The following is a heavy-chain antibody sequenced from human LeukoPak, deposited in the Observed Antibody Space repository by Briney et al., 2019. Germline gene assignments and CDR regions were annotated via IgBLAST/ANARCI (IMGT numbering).Heavy chain of an antibody. CDR3: ASMVRGVIDY. Sequence: SETLSLTRAVYGGSFSGYYWSWIRQPPGKGLEWIGEINHSGSTNYNPSLKSRVTISVDTSKNQFSLKLSSVTAADTAVYYCASMVRGVIDYWGQGTLVTVSS. V-gene: IGHV4-34*01. CDR2: INHSGST. CDR1: GGSFSGYY. J-gene: IGHJ4*02. D-gene: IGHD3-10*01.